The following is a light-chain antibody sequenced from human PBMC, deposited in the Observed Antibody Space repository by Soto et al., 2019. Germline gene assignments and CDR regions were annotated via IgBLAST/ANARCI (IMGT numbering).Light chain of an antibody. CDR1: QSVSSY. CDR3: QQRKYWQVT. CDR2: DAS. J-gene: IGKJ5*01. Sequence: IVLKQSPGTLSLSPGERATLSCRASQSVSSYLAWYQQKPGQAPRLLIYDASNRATGIPARFSGSGSGTDFTLTISSLEPEDFAVYYCQQRKYWQVTFGQGTLLEI. V-gene: IGKV3-11*01.